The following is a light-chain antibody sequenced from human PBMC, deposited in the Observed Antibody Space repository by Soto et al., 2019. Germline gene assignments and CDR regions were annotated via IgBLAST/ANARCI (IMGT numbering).Light chain of an antibody. V-gene: IGLV1-40*01. Sequence: QSVLTQTPSVSGAPGQRVTISCTGRSFNIGAGYDVHWYQHLPGTAPKLLIYGTTNRPSGVPDRFSGSKSGISASLAITGLQAEDEADYYCHSYDSSLSASVFGAGTRSPS. CDR2: GTT. CDR1: SFNIGAGYD. CDR3: HSYDSSLSASV. J-gene: IGLJ1*01.